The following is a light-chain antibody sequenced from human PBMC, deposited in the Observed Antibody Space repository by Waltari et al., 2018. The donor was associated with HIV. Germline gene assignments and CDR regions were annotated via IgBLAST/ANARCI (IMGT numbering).Light chain of an antibody. CDR2: AAS. J-gene: IGKJ2*01. Sequence: DIRMTQSPSSVSASVGDRVTITCRASESIGKYLNWYQQKPGKAPKLLIHAASTLEGGVPSRFSGSGSGTDFTLTISSLEPEDFAVYYCQQRTNWPPYTFGQGTKLEIK. CDR1: ESIGKY. V-gene: IGKV1-39*01. CDR3: QQRTNWPPYT.